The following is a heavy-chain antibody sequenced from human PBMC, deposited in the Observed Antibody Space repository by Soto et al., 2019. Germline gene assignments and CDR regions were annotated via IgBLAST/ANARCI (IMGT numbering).Heavy chain of an antibody. D-gene: IGHD3-9*01. J-gene: IGHJ6*03. V-gene: IGHV1-46*01. CDR1: GYTFTSYY. CDR2: INPSGGST. Sequence: ASVKVSCKASGYTFTSYYMHWVRQAPGQGLEWMGIINPSGGSTSYAQKFQGRVTMTRDTSASTAYMELSSLRSEDTAVYYCARDPTYYDILTGYPKGYYYMDVWGKGTTVTASS. CDR3: ARDPTYYDILTGYPKGYYYMDV.